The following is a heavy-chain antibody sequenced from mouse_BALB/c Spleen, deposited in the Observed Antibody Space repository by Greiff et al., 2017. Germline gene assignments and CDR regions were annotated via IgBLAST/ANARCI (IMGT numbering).Heavy chain of an antibody. CDR3: ARGGFAY. J-gene: IGHJ3*01. V-gene: IGHV5-9-4*01. Sequence: EVQVVESGGGLVKPGGSLKLSCAASGFTFSSYAMSWVRQSPEKRLEWVAEISSGGSYTYYPDTVTGRFTISRDNAKNTLYLEMSSLRSEDTAMYYCARGGFAYWGQGTLVTVSA. CDR1: GFTFSSYA. CDR2: ISSGGSYT.